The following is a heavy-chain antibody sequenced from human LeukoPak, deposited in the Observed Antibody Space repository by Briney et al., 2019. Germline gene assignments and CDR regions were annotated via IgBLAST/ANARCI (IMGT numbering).Heavy chain of an antibody. D-gene: IGHD4-17*01. V-gene: IGHV1-18*01. CDR2: ISAYNGNT. J-gene: IGHJ6*02. CDR3: ARDDYGDYVIDYYYGVDV. Sequence: ASVKVSCKASGYTFTSYGISWVRQAPGQGLEWMGWISAYNGNTNYAQKLQGRVTMTTDTSTSTAYMELRSLRSDDTAVYYCARDDYGDYVIDYYYGVDVWGQGTTVTVSS. CDR1: GYTFTSYG.